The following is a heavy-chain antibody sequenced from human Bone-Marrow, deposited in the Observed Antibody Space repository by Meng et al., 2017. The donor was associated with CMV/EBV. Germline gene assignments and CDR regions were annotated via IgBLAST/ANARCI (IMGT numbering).Heavy chain of an antibody. D-gene: IGHD6-6*01. Sequence: SETLSLTCAVYGGSFSGYYWSWIRQPPGKGLEWIGEINHSGSTNYNPSLKSRVTISVDTTKNQFSLKLSSVTAADTAVYYCATNSQSIAARRNWYDFDYWGQGTLVTVSS. J-gene: IGHJ4*02. V-gene: IGHV4-34*01. CDR2: INHSGST. CDR3: ATNSQSIAARRNWYDFDY. CDR1: GGSFSGYY.